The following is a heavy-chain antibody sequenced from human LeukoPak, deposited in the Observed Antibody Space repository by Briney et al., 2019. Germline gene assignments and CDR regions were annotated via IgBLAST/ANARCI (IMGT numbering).Heavy chain of an antibody. CDR2: TYHTGIT. CDR3: ARDRDGMAF. Sequence: SXTLXLTCAVSGDSISTNKWWTWVRQSPGKGLEWIGATYHTGITYYSPSLKSRVTISVDKSKTQFSLNLRSVTAADTAVYYCARDRDGMAFWGQGTTVTVSS. V-gene: IGHV4-4*02. J-gene: IGHJ6*02. CDR1: GDSISTNKW.